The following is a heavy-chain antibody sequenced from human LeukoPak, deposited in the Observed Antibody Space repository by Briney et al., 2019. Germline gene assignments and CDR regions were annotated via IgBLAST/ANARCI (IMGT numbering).Heavy chain of an antibody. J-gene: IGHJ2*01. CDR2: ISTSSRSI. CDR1: GFTFSS. V-gene: IGHV3-48*01. CDR3: ARPSSLPRPWHFDL. D-gene: IGHD6-6*01. Sequence: GGSLRLSCAASGFTFSSWVRQSPGKGLEWVSDISTSSRSIYYADSVKGRFTISRDSAKNALYPQMNSLRAEDTAVYYCARPSSLPRPWHFDLWGRGTLVTVSS.